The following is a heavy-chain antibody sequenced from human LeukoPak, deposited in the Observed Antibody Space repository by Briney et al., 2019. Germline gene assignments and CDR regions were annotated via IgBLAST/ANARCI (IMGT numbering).Heavy chain of an antibody. CDR2: IYTSGST. V-gene: IGHV4-61*02. CDR1: GGSISSGSYY. D-gene: IGHD6-6*01. Sequence: PSETLSLTCTASGGSISSGSYYWSWIRQPAGKGLEWIGRIYTSGSTNYNPSLKSRVTISVDTSKNQFSLKLSSVTAADTAVYYCASSIAAFFDYWGQGTLVTVSS. CDR3: ASSIAAFFDY. J-gene: IGHJ4*02.